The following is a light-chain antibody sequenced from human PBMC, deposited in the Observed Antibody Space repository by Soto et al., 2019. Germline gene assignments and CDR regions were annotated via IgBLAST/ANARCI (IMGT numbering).Light chain of an antibody. CDR1: QSVSSY. J-gene: IGKJ4*01. V-gene: IGKV3-11*01. Sequence: EIVLTQSPATLSLSPGERATLSCRASQSVSSYLAWYQQKPGQAPRLLIYDASNRATGIPARFSGSGSWTDFTLTLSRLEPEDFAVYSCQQRSNWPLTFGGGTKVEIK. CDR2: DAS. CDR3: QQRSNWPLT.